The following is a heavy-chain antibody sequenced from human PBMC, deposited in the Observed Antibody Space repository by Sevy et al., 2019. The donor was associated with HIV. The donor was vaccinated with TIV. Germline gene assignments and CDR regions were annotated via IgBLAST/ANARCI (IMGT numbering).Heavy chain of an antibody. CDR2: IIPVFGTE. Sequence: ASVKVSCKASGGTLRSYAISWVRQAPGQGLEWMGGIIPVFGTEEYAQRFQGRVTITADESTDTAYMELSSLRSEDTAVYYCVRERDGYNEYWGQGTLVIVSS. CDR1: GGTLRSYA. CDR3: VRERDGYNEY. V-gene: IGHV1-69*13. D-gene: IGHD5-12*01. J-gene: IGHJ4*02.